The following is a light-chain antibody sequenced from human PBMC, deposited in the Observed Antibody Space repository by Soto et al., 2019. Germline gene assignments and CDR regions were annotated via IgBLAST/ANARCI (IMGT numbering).Light chain of an antibody. J-gene: IGKJ5*01. V-gene: IGKV3-11*01. Sequence: EIVLTQSPATLSLSPGERATLSCRASQSVSSYLAWYQQKPGQAPRLLIYDASNRATGIPARFSGSGSEKDFTLTISSLEPKDFSVYYCQQRSSWRITFGEGARLEIK. CDR1: QSVSSY. CDR3: QQRSSWRIT. CDR2: DAS.